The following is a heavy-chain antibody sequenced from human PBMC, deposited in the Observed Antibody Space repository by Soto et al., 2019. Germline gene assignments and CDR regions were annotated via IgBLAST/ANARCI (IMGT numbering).Heavy chain of an antibody. CDR2: TYYRSRWYN. J-gene: IGHJ4*02. Sequence: SPTLSLSCAIFGDSVSGNSAAWNWIRQFTSRGLEWLGRTYYRSRWYNDYAVSAKSRITVTPDTSKKQFSLHLNSVTPDETAVYHCAILFLCYVSPASYLVFWGQRPLLTGSS. D-gene: IGHD3-16*01. CDR1: GDSVSGNSAA. CDR3: AILFLCYVSPASYLVF. V-gene: IGHV6-1*01.